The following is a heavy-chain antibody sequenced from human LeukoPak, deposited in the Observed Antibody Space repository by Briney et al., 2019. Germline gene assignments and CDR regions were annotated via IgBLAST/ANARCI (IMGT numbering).Heavy chain of an antibody. V-gene: IGHV1-18*01. CDR2: ISAYNGNT. D-gene: IGHD3-10*01. CDR3: ARDYYGSGSYYNLFDY. CDR1: GYTFTSYG. Sequence: ASVKVSCKASGYTFTSYGISWVRQAPGQGLEWMGWISAYNGNTNYAQKLQGRVTMTTDTSTSTAYMELSRLRSDDTAVYYCARDYYGSGSYYNLFDYWGQGTLVTVSS. J-gene: IGHJ4*02.